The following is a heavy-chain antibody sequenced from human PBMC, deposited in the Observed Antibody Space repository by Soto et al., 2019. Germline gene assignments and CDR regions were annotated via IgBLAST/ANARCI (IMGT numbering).Heavy chain of an antibody. D-gene: IGHD1-1*01. CDR3: TRGPRSTSTGTRAF. J-gene: IGHJ4*02. CDR1: GVTFSMYW. CDR2: INDDGIST. V-gene: IGHV3-74*01. Sequence: GGSLRLSCAASGVTFSMYWMHWVRQVPGKGPEWVSRINDDGISTNYADSVKGRFTISRDNAKNTLYLQMNALRVEDTAVYYCTRGPRSTSTGTRAFWAQGTLVTVSS.